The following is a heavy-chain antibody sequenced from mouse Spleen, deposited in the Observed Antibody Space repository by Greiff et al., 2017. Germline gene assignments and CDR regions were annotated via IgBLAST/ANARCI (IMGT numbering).Heavy chain of an antibody. CDR3: ARSEYYGISLDY. J-gene: IGHJ2*01. CDR1: GYTFTSYW. Sequence: VQLQQPGAELVKPGASVKLSCKASGYTFTSYWMHWVKQRPGQGLEWIGMIHPNSGSTNYNEKFKSKATLTVDKSSSTAYMQLSSLTSEDSAVYNCARSEYYGISLDYWGQGTTLTVSS. D-gene: IGHD1-1*01. CDR2: IHPNSGST. V-gene: IGHV1-64*01.